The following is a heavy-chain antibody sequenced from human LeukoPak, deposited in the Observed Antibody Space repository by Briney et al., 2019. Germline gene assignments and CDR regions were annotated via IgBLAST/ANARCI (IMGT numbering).Heavy chain of an antibody. V-gene: IGHV2-26*01. CDR1: GFSLSNARMG. CDR2: IFSNDEK. Sequence: SGPTLVNPTETLTLTCTVSGFSLSNARMGVSWIRQPPGKALEWLAHIFSNDEKSYSPSLKSRLTITKDTSKNQVVLTMTNMDPVDTATYYCAHSYFAVAGPNFDYWGQGTLVTVSS. D-gene: IGHD6-19*01. J-gene: IGHJ4*02. CDR3: AHSYFAVAGPNFDY.